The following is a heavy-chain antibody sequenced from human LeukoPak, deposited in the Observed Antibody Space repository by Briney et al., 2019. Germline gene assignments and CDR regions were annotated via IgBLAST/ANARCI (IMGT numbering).Heavy chain of an antibody. CDR1: GFTFSNYA. D-gene: IGHD4-17*01. J-gene: IGHJ4*02. CDR3: AKDLYGDYDFDC. CDR2: ITSSGST. Sequence: PGASLRLSCAASGFTFSNYAMNWVRQAPGKGLEWVSVITSSGSTYYADSVKGRFTISRDNSKNTLYLQMNSLRAEDTAIYYCAKDLYGDYDFDCWGRGNLVTVSS. V-gene: IGHV3-23*01.